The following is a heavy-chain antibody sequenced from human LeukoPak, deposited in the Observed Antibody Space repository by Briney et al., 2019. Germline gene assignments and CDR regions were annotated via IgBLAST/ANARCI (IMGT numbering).Heavy chain of an antibody. CDR1: GYTFTGYY. J-gene: IGHJ4*02. Sequence: GASVKVSCKASGYTFTGYYMHWVRQAPGQGLEWMGWISAYNGNTNYAQKLQGRVTMTTDTSTSTAYMELRSLRSDDTAVYYCAKGYYGSGSYAPFDYWGQGTLVTVSS. V-gene: IGHV1-18*04. CDR2: ISAYNGNT. CDR3: AKGYYGSGSYAPFDY. D-gene: IGHD3-10*01.